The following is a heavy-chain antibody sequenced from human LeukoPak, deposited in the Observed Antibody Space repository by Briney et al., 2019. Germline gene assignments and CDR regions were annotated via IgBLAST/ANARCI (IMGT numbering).Heavy chain of an antibody. CDR3: TTAVTMIVVVTPRYFDL. D-gene: IGHD3-22*01. J-gene: IGHJ2*01. CDR1: GFTFSNAW. CDR2: IKSKTDGGTT. Sequence: KTGGSLRLSCAASGFTFSNAWMSWVRQAPGKGLERVGRIKSKTDGGTTDYAAPVKGRFTISRDDSKNTLYLQMNSLKTEDTAVYYCTTAVTMIVVVTPRYFDLWGRGTLVTVSS. V-gene: IGHV3-15*01.